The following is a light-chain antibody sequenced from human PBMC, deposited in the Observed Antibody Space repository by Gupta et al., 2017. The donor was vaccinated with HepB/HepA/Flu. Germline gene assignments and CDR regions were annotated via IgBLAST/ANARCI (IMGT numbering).Light chain of an antibody. Sequence: DIQMTQSPSTLSASVGDRVTITCRASQSISSWLAWYQQKPGKAPKFLIYKASNLESGVPSRFSGSGSGTEFTLTISGLQPDDFAIYYCQQYLTFPLTLAEGPRWRSN. J-gene: IGKJ4*01. CDR2: KAS. V-gene: IGKV1-5*03. CDR3: QQYLTFPLT. CDR1: QSISSW.